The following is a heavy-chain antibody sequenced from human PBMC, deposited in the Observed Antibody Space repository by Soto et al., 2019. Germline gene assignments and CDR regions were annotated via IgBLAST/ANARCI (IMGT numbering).Heavy chain of an antibody. CDR2: TIHISGTA. CDR3: ARQRRSRYYYYGMDV. V-gene: IGHV1-69*01. J-gene: IGHJ6*02. CDR1: GGTFSSYA. Sequence: QVQLVQSGAEVKKPGSSVTVSCKASGGTFSSYAISWVRQAPGQGLEWMGGTIHISGTANYAQKFQGRVTITADESTSTGYMELSSLRSEDTAVYYCARQRRSRYYYYGMDVWGQGTTVTVSS. D-gene: IGHD1-26*01.